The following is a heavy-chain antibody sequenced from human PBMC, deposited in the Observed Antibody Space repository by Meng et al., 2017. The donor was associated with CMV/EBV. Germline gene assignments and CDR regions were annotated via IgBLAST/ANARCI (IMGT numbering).Heavy chain of an antibody. CDR1: GFTFSSYA. CDR3: ARDWGGTSFKHLPHNDY. Sequence: GESLKISCAASGFTFSSYAMHWVRQAPGKGLEYVSAISSNGGSTYYADSVKGRFTISRDNSKNSLYLQMNSLRAEDTAVYYCARDWGGTSFKHLPHNDYWGQGTLVTVSS. D-gene: IGHD3-16*01. CDR2: ISSNGGST. J-gene: IGHJ4*02. V-gene: IGHV3-64*02.